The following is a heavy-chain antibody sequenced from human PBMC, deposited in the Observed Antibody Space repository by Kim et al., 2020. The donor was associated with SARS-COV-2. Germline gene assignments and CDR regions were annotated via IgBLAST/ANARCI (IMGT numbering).Heavy chain of an antibody. V-gene: IGHV3-23*01. D-gene: IGHD3-22*01. CDR2: ITGAGDTT. CDR3: VEDPVPTYYYDSSGFYYVA. CDR1: GFPFSSYV. Sequence: GGSLRLSCAASGFPFSSYVMTWVRQAPGKGLEWVSAITGAGDTTYYADSGRGRFTISRDNSQNTLYLQLNSLRDEDTAVYYCVEDPVPTYYYDSSGFYYVAWGEGTLVTVSA. J-gene: IGHJ5*02.